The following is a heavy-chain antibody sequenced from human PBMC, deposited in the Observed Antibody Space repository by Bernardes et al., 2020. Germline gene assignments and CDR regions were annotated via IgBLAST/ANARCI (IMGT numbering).Heavy chain of an antibody. J-gene: IGHJ5*02. CDR2: ISAYNGNT. CDR1: GYTFTSYG. D-gene: IGHD6-13*01. V-gene: IGHV1-18*01. Sequence: ASVKVSCMASGYTFTSYGISWVRQAPGQGLEWMGWISAYNGNTNYAQKLQGRVTMTTDTSTSTAYMELRSLRSDDTAVYYCARDVGPFIAAARNWFDPWGQGTLVTVSS. CDR3: ARDVGPFIAAARNWFDP.